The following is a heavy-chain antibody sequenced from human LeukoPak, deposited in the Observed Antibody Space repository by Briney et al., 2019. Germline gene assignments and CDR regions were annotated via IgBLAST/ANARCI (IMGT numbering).Heavy chain of an antibody. CDR1: GFTFRSYG. V-gene: IGHV3-30*18. CDR3: AKDAYDIPAFFDY. J-gene: IGHJ4*02. D-gene: IGHD3-9*01. Sequence: GGSLRLSCAASGFTFRSYGMHWVRQAPGKGLEWVTVISYDGSNKYYADSVKGRFTISRDNSKNTLYLQMSSLRAEDTAVYYCAKDAYDIPAFFDYWGQGTLVTVSS. CDR2: ISYDGSNK.